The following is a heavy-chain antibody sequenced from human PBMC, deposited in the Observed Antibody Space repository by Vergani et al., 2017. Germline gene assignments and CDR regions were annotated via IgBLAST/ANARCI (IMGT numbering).Heavy chain of an antibody. D-gene: IGHD2-21*02. Sequence: QVQLVESGGGVVQPGGSLRLSCAASGFTFSSYGMHWVRQAPGKGLEWVAFIRYDGSNKYYADSVKGRFTISRDNSKNTLYLQMNSLRAEDTAVYYWAKDLEGGYCGGDCHLENYWGQGTLVTVSS. CDR3: AKDLEGGYCGGDCHLENY. V-gene: IGHV3-30*02. CDR1: GFTFSSYG. J-gene: IGHJ4*02. CDR2: IRYDGSNK.